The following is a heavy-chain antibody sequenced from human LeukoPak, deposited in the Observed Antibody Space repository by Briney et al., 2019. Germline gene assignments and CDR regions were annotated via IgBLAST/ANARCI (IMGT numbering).Heavy chain of an antibody. J-gene: IGHJ5*02. CDR2: IYHSGST. Sequence: SETLSLTCAVSGGSISSSNWWSWVRQPPGKGLEWIGEIYHSGSTNYNPSLKSRVTISVDKSKNQFSLKLSSVTAADTAVYYCARSMVRGKGSWFDPWGQGTLVTVSS. D-gene: IGHD3-10*01. CDR3: ARSMVRGKGSWFDP. CDR1: GGSISSSNW. V-gene: IGHV4-4*02.